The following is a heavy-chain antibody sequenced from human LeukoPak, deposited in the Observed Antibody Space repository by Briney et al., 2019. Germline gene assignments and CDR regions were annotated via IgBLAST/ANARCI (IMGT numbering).Heavy chain of an antibody. CDR2: ISSSSSYI. J-gene: IGHJ4*02. CDR3: ARVGDGAVLRYFDLDY. CDR1: GFTFNTYA. D-gene: IGHD3-9*01. Sequence: AGGSLRLSCAASGFTFNTYAMSWVRQAPGKGLEWVSSISSSSSYIYYADSVKGRFTISRDNAKNSLYLQMNSLRAEDTAVYYCARVGDGAVLRYFDLDYWGQGTLVTVSS. V-gene: IGHV3-21*01.